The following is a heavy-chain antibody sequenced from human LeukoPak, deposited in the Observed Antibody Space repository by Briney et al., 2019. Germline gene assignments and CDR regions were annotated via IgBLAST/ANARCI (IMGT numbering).Heavy chain of an antibody. CDR3: ARHSGLAGGIYSNYEHFHIYGDV. CDR2: IYPGDSDT. CDR1: GYNFTSYW. V-gene: IGHV5-51*01. J-gene: IGHJ6*02. Sequence: GESLKISCKGSGYNFTSYWIGWVRPLPGKGLEWMGIIYPGDSDTIYSPSFQGQVTISADKSISTAYLQWSSLKASDTAMYYCARHSGLAGGIYSNYEHFHIYGDVWGQGTTVTVSS. D-gene: IGHD4-11*01.